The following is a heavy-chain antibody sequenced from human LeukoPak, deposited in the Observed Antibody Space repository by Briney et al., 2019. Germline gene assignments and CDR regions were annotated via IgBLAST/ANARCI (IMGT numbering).Heavy chain of an antibody. CDR1: GFTFSSYW. J-gene: IGHJ3*02. Sequence: GGSLRLSCAASGFTFSSYWMSWVRQAPGKGLEWVANIKQDGSEKYYVDSVKGRFTISRDNAKNSLYLQMNSLRAEATAVYYCASNYPPLRYFDWLYPRNDAFDIWGQGTMVTVSS. V-gene: IGHV3-7*01. CDR3: ASNYPPLRYFDWLYPRNDAFDI. CDR2: IKQDGSEK. D-gene: IGHD3-9*01.